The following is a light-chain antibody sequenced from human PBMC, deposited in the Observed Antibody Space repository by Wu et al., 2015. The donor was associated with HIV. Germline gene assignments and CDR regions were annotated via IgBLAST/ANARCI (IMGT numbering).Light chain of an antibody. CDR3: QQYNNWPPGT. J-gene: IGKJ1*01. V-gene: IGKV3-15*01. CDR1: QNVITN. Sequence: EIVMTQSPVTLSVSPGERATLSCRASQNVITNLAWYQQKPGQPPRLLFFATSTRALGIPARFSGSGFGTEFTLTINSLQSEDFTVYYCQQYNNWPPGTFGQGTKLEIK. CDR2: ATS.